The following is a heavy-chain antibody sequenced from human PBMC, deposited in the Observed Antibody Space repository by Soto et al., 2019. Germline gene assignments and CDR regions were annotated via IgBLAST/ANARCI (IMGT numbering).Heavy chain of an antibody. CDR3: ARGGGVGVAGSAAFDM. CDR2: INPATGAA. CDR1: GYPVTAYY. J-gene: IGHJ3*02. Sequence: QLHLVQSGAVVKKPGASVTVSCSASGYPVTAYYMHWVRQAPGRGLVWMGGINPATGAAKYTQTFEGRVTMTRDRSPSPVFMELSGLTSDDTAVFYCARGGGVGVAGSAAFDMWGQGTLVTVSS. D-gene: IGHD3-3*01. V-gene: IGHV1-2*02.